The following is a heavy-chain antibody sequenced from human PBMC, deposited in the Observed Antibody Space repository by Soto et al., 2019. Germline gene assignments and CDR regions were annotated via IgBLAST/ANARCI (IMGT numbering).Heavy chain of an antibody. V-gene: IGHV4-39*01. CDR2: IYYSGST. J-gene: IGHJ5*02. Sequence: PSETLSLTCTVSGGSISSSSYYWGWIRQPPGKGLEWIGSIYYSGSTYYTPSLKSRVTISVDTSKNQFSLKLSSVTAADTAVYYCARTKWLRDWFDPWGQGTLVTVSS. CDR1: GGSISSSSYY. CDR3: ARTKWLRDWFDP. D-gene: IGHD5-12*01.